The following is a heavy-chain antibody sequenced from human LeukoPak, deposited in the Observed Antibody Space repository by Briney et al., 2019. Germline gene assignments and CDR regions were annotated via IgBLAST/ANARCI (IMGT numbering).Heavy chain of an antibody. CDR1: GFTFSSYW. J-gene: IGHJ4*02. CDR2: INCDGSST. V-gene: IGHV3-74*01. CDR3: ARDGEYYYGSGSYSFYDY. D-gene: IGHD3-10*01. Sequence: GGSLRLSCAASGFTFSSYWMHWVRQAPRKGLVWVSRINCDGSSTSYADSVKGRFTISRDNAKNTLYLQMNSLRAEDTAVYYCARDGEYYYGSGSYSFYDYWGQGTLVTVSS.